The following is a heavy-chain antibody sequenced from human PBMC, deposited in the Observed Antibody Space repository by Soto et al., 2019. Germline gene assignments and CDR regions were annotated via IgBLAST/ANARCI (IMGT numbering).Heavy chain of an antibody. CDR3: ARQHYYDSSGYYSWN. Sequence: SETLSLTCTVSGGSISSGGYSWSWIRQPPGKGLEWIGYIYHSGSTYYNPSLKSRVTLSVDTSKNQFALKLSSVTAADTAVYYCARQHYYDSSGYYSWNWGQGTLVTVSS. CDR2: IYHSGST. D-gene: IGHD3-22*01. J-gene: IGHJ4*02. CDR1: GGSISSGGYS. V-gene: IGHV4-30-2*03.